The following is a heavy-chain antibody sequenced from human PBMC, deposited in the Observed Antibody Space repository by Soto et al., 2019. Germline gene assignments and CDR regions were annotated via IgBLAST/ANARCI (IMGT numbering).Heavy chain of an antibody. CDR3: ARLLGSGPFDY. Sequence: PSETLSLTCTVSGGSVGSTSYYWGWIRQPPGKGLEWIARIYYSESTDYNPSLKSRVTISVDTSKNQFSLNWSTVTAADTAVYYCARLLGSGPFDYWGLGTLVTVSS. J-gene: IGHJ4*02. D-gene: IGHD3-16*01. CDR1: GGSVGSTSYY. CDR2: IYYSEST. V-gene: IGHV4-39*01.